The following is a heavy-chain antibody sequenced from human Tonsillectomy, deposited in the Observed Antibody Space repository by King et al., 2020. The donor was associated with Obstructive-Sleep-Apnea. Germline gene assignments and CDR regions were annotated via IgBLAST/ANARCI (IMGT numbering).Heavy chain of an antibody. Sequence: VQLVESGGGLIQPGGSLRLSCVGSGFTFGNFWMSWVRQAPGKGLEWVASINQDGSEKYYVDSVKGRFTISRDNAKNSLFLQINSLRAEDKAVYYCARYYGDHDYWGQGTLVTVSS. J-gene: IGHJ4*02. CDR1: GFTFGNFW. D-gene: IGHD4-17*01. V-gene: IGHV3-7*01. CDR3: ARYYGDHDY. CDR2: INQDGSEK.